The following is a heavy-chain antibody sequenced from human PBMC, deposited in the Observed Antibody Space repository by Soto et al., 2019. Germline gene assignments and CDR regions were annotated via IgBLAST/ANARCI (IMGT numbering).Heavy chain of an antibody. CDR2: ISAYNGNT. Sequence: QVQLVQSGAEVKKPGASVKVSCKASGYTFTSYGISWVRQAPGQGLEWMGWISAYNGNTNYAQKLQGRVTMTTDTTTSTAYMELRSLRSDDTAVYYCARANGEYQLFLAYYYYYYMDVWGKGTTVTVSS. CDR1: GYTFTSYG. CDR3: ARANGEYQLFLAYYYYYYMDV. D-gene: IGHD2-2*01. V-gene: IGHV1-18*01. J-gene: IGHJ6*03.